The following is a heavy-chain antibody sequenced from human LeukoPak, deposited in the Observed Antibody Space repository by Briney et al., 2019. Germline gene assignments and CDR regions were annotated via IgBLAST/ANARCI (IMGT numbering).Heavy chain of an antibody. Sequence: GGSLRLSCAASGFTVSSNYMSWVRQAPGKGLEWVSVIYSGGSTYYADSVKGRFTISRDNSKNTLYLQMNSLRAEDTAVYYCARVKLQYSSSSVYYYYGMDAWGQGTTVTVSS. V-gene: IGHV3-66*02. D-gene: IGHD6-6*01. J-gene: IGHJ6*02. CDR3: ARVKLQYSSSSVYYYYGMDA. CDR2: IYSGGST. CDR1: GFTVSSNY.